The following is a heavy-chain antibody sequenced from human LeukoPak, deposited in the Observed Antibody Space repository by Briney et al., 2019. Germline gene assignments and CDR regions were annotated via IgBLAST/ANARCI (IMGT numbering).Heavy chain of an antibody. CDR1: GSTFPSHG. J-gene: IGHJ4*02. D-gene: IGHD3-10*01. V-gene: IGHV1-18*01. CDR2: ISAYNGNT. Sequence: ASVKVSCKTSGSTFPSHGMSWVRQAPGQGLEWMGWISAYNGNTNYAQKLQGRVTMTTDTSTSTAYMELRSLRSDDTAVYYCARDQWYYGSGSSVDYWGQGTLVTVSS. CDR3: ARDQWYYGSGSSVDY.